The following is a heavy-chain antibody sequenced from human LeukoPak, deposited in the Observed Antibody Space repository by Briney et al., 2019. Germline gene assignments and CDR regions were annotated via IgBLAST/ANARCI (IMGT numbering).Heavy chain of an antibody. D-gene: IGHD3-16*02. V-gene: IGHV1-2*02. Sequence: ASVKVSCKASGYTFTGYYMHWVRQAPGQGLEWMGWINPNSGGTNYAQKFQGRVTMTRDTSISTAYMELSRLRSDDTAVCYCASLYYDYVWGSYRPDAFDIWGQGTMVTVSS. J-gene: IGHJ3*02. CDR1: GYTFTGYY. CDR3: ASLYYDYVWGSYRPDAFDI. CDR2: INPNSGGT.